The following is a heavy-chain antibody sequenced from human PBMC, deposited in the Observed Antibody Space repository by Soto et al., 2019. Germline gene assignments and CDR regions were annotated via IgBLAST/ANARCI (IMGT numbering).Heavy chain of an antibody. J-gene: IGHJ4*02. CDR3: ARDLDTSGSYYTEY. CDR2: ISPWKGNT. CDR1: GYNFMPYG. V-gene: IGHV1-18*04. D-gene: IGHD5-18*01. Sequence: ASVKVSCKACGYNFMPYGVNWVRQAPGQGLEWMGWISPWKGNTNYAQSFQGRVTMTTDTSTSTAYMELRSLTSDDTAVYYCARDLDTSGSYYTEYLGPGTLVNVSS.